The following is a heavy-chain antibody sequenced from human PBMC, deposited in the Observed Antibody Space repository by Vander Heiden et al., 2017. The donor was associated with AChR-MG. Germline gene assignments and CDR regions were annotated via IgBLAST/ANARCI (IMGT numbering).Heavy chain of an antibody. V-gene: IGHV3-20*01. CDR3: ARVARGRLTYPLYYYGMDV. Sequence: EVQLVESGGGVVRPGGSLRLSCAASGFTFDDYGMGWVRQAPGKGLEWVSGINWNGGSTGYADSVKGRFTISRDNAKNSLYLQMNSLRAEDTALYHCARVARGRLTYPLYYYGMDVWGQGTTVTVSS. J-gene: IGHJ6*02. CDR2: INWNGGST. D-gene: IGHD2-8*01. CDR1: GFTFDDYG.